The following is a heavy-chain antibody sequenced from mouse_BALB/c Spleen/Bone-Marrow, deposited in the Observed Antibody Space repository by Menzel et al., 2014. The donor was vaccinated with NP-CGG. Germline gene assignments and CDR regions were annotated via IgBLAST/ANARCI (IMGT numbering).Heavy chain of an antibody. V-gene: IGHV14-3*02. J-gene: IGHJ1*01. CDR2: IDPPNGNT. CDR1: GFNIKDIY. D-gene: IGHD2-4*01. CDR3: ARYDYGWYFSV. Sequence: VQLKESGAELVKPGASVKLSCTASGFNIKDIYMHWVKQRPEQGLEWIGRIDPPNGNTKYDPKFQGKATITADTSSNTAYLQLSSLTSEDTAAYYCARYDYGWYFSVWGAGTTVTVSS.